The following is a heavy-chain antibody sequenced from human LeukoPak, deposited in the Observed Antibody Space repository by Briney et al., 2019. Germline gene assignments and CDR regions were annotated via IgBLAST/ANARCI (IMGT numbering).Heavy chain of an antibody. J-gene: IGHJ2*01. V-gene: IGHV3-23*01. CDR2: ISGRGGGT. D-gene: IGHD4-23*01. CDR1: GISLSNYG. CDR3: ARWVITPGLPPNGHFDL. Sequence: GGSLRLSCAVSGISLSNYGMSWVRQAPGKGLEWVAGISGRGGGTNYADSVKGRFTISRDNPKNTLYLQMNRLRAEDTAVYFCARWVITPGLPPNGHFDLWGRGTLVIVST.